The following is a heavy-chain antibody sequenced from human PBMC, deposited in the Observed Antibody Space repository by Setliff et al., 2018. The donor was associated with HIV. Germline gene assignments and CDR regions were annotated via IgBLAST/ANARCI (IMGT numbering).Heavy chain of an antibody. Sequence: GGSLRLSCAASGFTFDDYGMSWVRQAPGKGLEWVSAINWKGVSTAYGDSVRGRFTISRDSAKNSLYLQMNSLRAEDTALYYCARDAFNKWLRSGELSSPADYWGQGTLVTVSS. CDR2: INWKGVST. CDR3: ARDAFNKWLRSGELSSPADY. V-gene: IGHV3-20*04. CDR1: GFTFDDYG. J-gene: IGHJ4*02. D-gene: IGHD3-16*02.